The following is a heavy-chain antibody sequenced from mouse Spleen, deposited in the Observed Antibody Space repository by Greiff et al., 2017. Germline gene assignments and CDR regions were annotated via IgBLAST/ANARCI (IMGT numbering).Heavy chain of an antibody. CDR1: GFTFSSYD. CDR2: ISSGGSYT. CDR3: EGQGYYGYVGTSWCFDV. Sequence: EVKVVESGGGLVKPGGSLKLSCAASGFTFSSYDMSWVRQTPEKRLEWVATISSGGSYTYYPDSVKGRFTISRDNAKNTLYLQMSSLRSEDTAMYYCEGQGYYGYVGTSWCFDVWGSGTPVTVSS. V-gene: IGHV5-9*02. D-gene: IGHD2-2*01. J-gene: IGHJ1*01.